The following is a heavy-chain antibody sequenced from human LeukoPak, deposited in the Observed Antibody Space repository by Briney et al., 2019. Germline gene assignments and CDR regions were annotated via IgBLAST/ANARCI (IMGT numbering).Heavy chain of an antibody. V-gene: IGHV4-30-2*01. Sequence: SETLSLTCTVSGGSISSGGYYWSWIRQPPGKGLEWIGYIYHSGSTYYNPSPKSRVTISIDRSKNQFFLDLSSVTAADTAVYYCASIPSYYFDYWGQGTLVTVSS. D-gene: IGHD6-6*01. CDR1: GGSISSGGYY. CDR2: IYHSGST. J-gene: IGHJ4*02. CDR3: ASIPSYYFDY.